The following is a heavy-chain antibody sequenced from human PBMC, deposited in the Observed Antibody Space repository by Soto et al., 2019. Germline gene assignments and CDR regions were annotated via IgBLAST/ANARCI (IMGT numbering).Heavy chain of an antibody. CDR3: AHLLATRQFDDQALDV. CDR1: GLTFNTYV. J-gene: IGHJ6*02. V-gene: IGHV3-23*01. D-gene: IGHD3-9*01. CDR2: ISGSGGRT. Sequence: EVQLLESGGGPVQPGGSLRLSCVVSGLTFNTYVINWVRQAPGKGLEWVSGISGSGGRTFYSDSVKGRFIVSRDDSRSTAYLQMHSLRVEDTAIYFCAHLLATRQFDDQALDVWGQGTTVTVSS.